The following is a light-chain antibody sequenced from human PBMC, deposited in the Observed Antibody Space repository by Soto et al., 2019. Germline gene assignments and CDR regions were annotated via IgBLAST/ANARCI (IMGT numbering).Light chain of an antibody. J-gene: IGKJ3*01. CDR2: GAS. CDR3: QQYNDWPPFT. V-gene: IGKV3-15*01. Sequence: EIVMTQSPATLSVSPGERATLSCRASQNVSSNLAWYQQKPGQAPRLLIHGASTRAAGIPARFSGSGSGTEFTLTISSLQSEDFAVYYCQQYNDWPPFTVGPGTRVDIK. CDR1: QNVSSN.